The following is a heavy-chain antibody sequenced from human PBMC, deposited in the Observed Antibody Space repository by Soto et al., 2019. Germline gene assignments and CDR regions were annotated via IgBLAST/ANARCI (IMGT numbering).Heavy chain of an antibody. Sequence: SLRLSCTASGFTFSSYAMSWVRKAPGKGLEWVSAISGSGGSTYYADSVEGRFTISRDNSKNTLYLQMNSLRAEDTAVYYCAKRSGYDWGPFDYWGQGTLVTVSS. CDR3: AKRSGYDWGPFDY. V-gene: IGHV3-23*01. CDR1: GFTFSSYA. D-gene: IGHD5-12*01. J-gene: IGHJ4*02. CDR2: ISGSGGST.